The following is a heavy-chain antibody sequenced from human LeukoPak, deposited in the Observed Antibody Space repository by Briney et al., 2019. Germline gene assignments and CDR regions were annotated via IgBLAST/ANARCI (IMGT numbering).Heavy chain of an antibody. V-gene: IGHV3-23*01. CDR3: AKFRTGYGDYVALFDY. CDR1: GFTFRSYA. CDR2: ISGSGGST. J-gene: IGHJ4*02. Sequence: GGSLRLSCAASGFTFRSYAMHWVRQAPGKGLEWVSAISGSGGSTYYADSVKGRFTISRDNSKNTLYLQMNSLRAEDTAVYYCAKFRTGYGDYVALFDYWGQGTLVTVSS. D-gene: IGHD4-17*01.